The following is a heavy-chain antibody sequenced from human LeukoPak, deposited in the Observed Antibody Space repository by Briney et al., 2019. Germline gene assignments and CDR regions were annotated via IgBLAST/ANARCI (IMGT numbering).Heavy chain of an antibody. V-gene: IGHV3-21*01. J-gene: IGHJ3*02. D-gene: IGHD2-15*01. CDR2: ISSSSSSYI. Sequence: GGSLRLSCAASRFTFSSYSMNWVRQAPGKGLEWVSSISSSSSSYIYYADSVKGRFTISRDNAKNSLYLQMNSLRAEDTAVYYCARDRSTGRGWYSFAFDIWGQGTMVTVSS. CDR1: RFTFSSYS. CDR3: ARDRSTGRGWYSFAFDI.